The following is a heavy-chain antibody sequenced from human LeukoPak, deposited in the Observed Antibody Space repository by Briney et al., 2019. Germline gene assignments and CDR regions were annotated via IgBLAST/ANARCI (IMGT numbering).Heavy chain of an antibody. CDR3: ARGIYRGAFDI. J-gene: IGHJ3*02. Sequence: SETLSLTCTVSGGSISSYYWSCIRQPPGKGLEWIGYIYYSGSTNYNPSLKSRVTISVDTSKNRFSLKLSSVTAADTAVYYCARGIYRGAFDIWGQGTMVTVSS. D-gene: IGHD3-10*01. CDR1: GGSISSYY. CDR2: IYYSGST. V-gene: IGHV4-59*01.